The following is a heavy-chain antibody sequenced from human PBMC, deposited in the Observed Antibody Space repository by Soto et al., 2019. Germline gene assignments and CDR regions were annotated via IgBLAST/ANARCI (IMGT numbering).Heavy chain of an antibody. CDR1: GYTFTGYY. CDR2: INPNSGGT. J-gene: IGHJ4*02. D-gene: IGHD6-6*01. Sequence: GASLKVSCKASGYTFTGYYMHWVRQAPGQGLEWMGWINPNSGGTNYAQKFQGRVTMTRDTSISTAYMELSRLRSDDTAVYYCARDKSDSSSSPIDYCGQGTLVTSPQ. V-gene: IGHV1-2*02. CDR3: ARDKSDSSSSPIDY.